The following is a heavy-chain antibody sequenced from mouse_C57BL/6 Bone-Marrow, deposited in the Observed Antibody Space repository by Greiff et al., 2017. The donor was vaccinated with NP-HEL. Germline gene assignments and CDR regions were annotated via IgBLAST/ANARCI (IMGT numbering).Heavy chain of an antibody. Sequence: QVQLQQSGAELARPGASVKMSCKASGYTFTSYTMHWVKQRPGQGLEWIGYINPSSGYTKYNQKFKDKATLTADKSSSTAYMQLSSLTSEDSSVYYCARSEGGFAYWGQGTLVTVSA. CDR1: GYTFTSYT. CDR3: ARSEGGFAY. CDR2: INPSSGYT. V-gene: IGHV1-4*01. J-gene: IGHJ3*01.